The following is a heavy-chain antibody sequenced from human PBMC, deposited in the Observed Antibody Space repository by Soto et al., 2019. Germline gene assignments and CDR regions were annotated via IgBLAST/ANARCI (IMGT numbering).Heavy chain of an antibody. CDR3: ARHSRIAARATAADDHY. D-gene: IGHD6-6*01. J-gene: IGHJ4*02. CDR1: GGSISSYY. CDR2: IYYSGST. Sequence: SETLSLTCTVSGGSISSYYWSWIRQPPGKGLEWIGYIYYSGSTNYNPSLKSRVTISVDTSKNQFSLKLSSVTAADTAVYYCARHSRIAARATAADDHYWGQGTLVTVSS. V-gene: IGHV4-59*08.